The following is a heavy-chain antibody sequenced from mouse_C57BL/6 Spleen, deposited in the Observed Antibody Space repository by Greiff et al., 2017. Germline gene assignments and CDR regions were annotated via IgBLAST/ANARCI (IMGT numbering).Heavy chain of an antibody. CDR2: INPNNGGT. D-gene: IGHD2-4*01. V-gene: IGHV1-26*01. Sequence: VELQQSGPELVKPGASVKISCKASGYTFTDYYMNWVKQSHGKSLEWIGDINPNNGGTSYNQKFKGKATLTVDKSSSTAYMELRSLTSEDSAVYYCARFSDYDGYFDYWGQGTTLTVSS. CDR1: GYTFTDYY. J-gene: IGHJ2*01. CDR3: ARFSDYDGYFDY.